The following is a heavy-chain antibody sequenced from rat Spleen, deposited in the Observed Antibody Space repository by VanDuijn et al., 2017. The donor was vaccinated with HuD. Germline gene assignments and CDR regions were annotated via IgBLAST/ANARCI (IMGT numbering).Heavy chain of an antibody. CDR3: ARGGFFRY. V-gene: IGHV5-29*01. Sequence: EVQLVESGGGLVQPSRSLKLSCAASGFIFSDYAMGWVRQGPTKGLEWVALISYDGRSTYYRDSVQGRFTISRDNAKNTLYLQMDSLRSEDTATYYCARGGFFRYWGQGVMVTVSS. CDR1: GFIFSDYA. CDR2: ISYDGRST. J-gene: IGHJ2*01. D-gene: IGHD1-6*01.